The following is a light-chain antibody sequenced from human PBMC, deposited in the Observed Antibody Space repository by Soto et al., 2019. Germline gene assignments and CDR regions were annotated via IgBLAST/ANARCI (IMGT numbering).Light chain of an antibody. V-gene: IGKV3-20*01. J-gene: IGKJ4*01. CDR1: QSVNSRY. CDR2: GTS. CDR3: QQYVSYSLT. Sequence: EIVLTQSPGTLSLSPGERATLSCRASQSVNSRYLAWYQQKPGQAPNLLIYGTSSRASGIPDRFSGSGSGTDFTLTISRLEPEDFAVYYCQQYVSYSLTLGGGTKVDIK.